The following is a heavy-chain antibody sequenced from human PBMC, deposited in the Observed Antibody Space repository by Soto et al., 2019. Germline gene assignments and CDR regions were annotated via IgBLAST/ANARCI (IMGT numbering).Heavy chain of an antibody. J-gene: IGHJ6*02. CDR3: ARGRARTAMARYYYYYYGMDV. Sequence: SETLSLTCAVYGGSFSGYYWSWIRQPPGKGLEWIGEINHSGSTNYNPSLKSRVTISVDTSKNQFSLKLSSVTAADTAVYYCARGRARTAMARYYYYYYGMDVWGQGTTVTVSS. D-gene: IGHD5-18*01. CDR1: GGSFSGYY. CDR2: INHSGST. V-gene: IGHV4-34*01.